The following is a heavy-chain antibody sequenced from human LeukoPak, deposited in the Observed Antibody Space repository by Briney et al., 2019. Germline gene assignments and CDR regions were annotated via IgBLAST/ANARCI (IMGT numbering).Heavy chain of an antibody. V-gene: IGHV1-69*04. CDR3: ARESVCSGGSCYRFDY. Sequence: SVKVSCTASGGTFSSYAISWVRQAPGQGLEWMGRIIPILGVANYAQKFQGRVTITADKSTSTAYMELSSLRSEDTAVYYCARESVCSGGSCYRFDYWGQGTLVTVSS. D-gene: IGHD2-15*01. CDR1: GGTFSSYA. J-gene: IGHJ4*02. CDR2: IIPILGVA.